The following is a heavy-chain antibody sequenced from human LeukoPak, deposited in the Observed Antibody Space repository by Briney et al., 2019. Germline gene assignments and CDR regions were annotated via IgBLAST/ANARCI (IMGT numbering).Heavy chain of an antibody. CDR3: ARFRTLDY. V-gene: IGHV3-48*01. Sequence: GGSLKLSCAASGFTFSSYSMNWVRQAPGKGLEWISYVSSSGTTMYYADSVKGRFTISRDNAKNSLFLHVNSLRVEDTAVYYCARFRTLDYWGQGTLVTVSS. CDR2: VSSSGTTM. J-gene: IGHJ4*02. CDR1: GFTFSSYS.